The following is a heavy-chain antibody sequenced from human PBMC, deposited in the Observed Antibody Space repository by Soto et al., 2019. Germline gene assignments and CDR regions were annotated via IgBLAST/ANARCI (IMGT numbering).Heavy chain of an antibody. Sequence: GGSLRLSCAASGFTFSSYGMHWVRQTPGKGLEWVAVIWYDGSNTYYADSVKGRFTFSRDNSKNTLYLQMNGLRAEDTAVYYCARGRFGEWFYLDYWGQGTLVTVSS. V-gene: IGHV3-33*01. J-gene: IGHJ4*02. CDR2: IWYDGSNT. CDR1: GFTFSSYG. D-gene: IGHD3-3*01. CDR3: ARGRFGEWFYLDY.